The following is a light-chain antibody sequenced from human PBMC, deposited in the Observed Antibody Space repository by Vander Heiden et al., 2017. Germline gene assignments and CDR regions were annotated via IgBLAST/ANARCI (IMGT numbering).Light chain of an antibody. J-gene: IGKJ2*01. Sequence: DIQMTQSPSTLSASVGDRVTITCRASQSISSWLAWYQQKPGKAPKLLIYKASSLESGVPSRFSVSGSGTELTLTISSPQPDDFATYYCQQYNSYPYTFGQGTKLEIK. CDR3: QQYNSYPYT. V-gene: IGKV1-5*03. CDR2: KAS. CDR1: QSISSW.